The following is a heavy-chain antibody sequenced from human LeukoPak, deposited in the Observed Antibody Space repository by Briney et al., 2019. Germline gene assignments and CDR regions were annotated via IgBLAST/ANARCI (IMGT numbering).Heavy chain of an antibody. D-gene: IGHD6-6*01. CDR1: GGSNGGHY. V-gene: IGHV4-59*11. J-gene: IGHJ4*02. CDR3: ARENYSSFYDY. CDR2: IYYSGST. Sequence: SETLSLTSTVSGGSNGGHYWSWIRKPPGKGLRGIGYIYYSGSTNYNPSLKSRVTISVDTSKNQFSLKLSSVTAADTAVYYCARENYSSFYDYWGQGTLVTVSS.